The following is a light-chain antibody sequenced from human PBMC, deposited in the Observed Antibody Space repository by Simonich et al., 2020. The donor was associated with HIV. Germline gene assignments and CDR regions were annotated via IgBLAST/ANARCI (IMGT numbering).Light chain of an antibody. V-gene: IGLV1-40*01. CDR3: QSYDSSLTHVV. Sequence: QSVLTQPPSVSGAPGQRVTLSCTGSSSNIGAGYYVHWYQQLPGTAPKLLIYVNSNRPSGVPDRFSGSKSGTSASLAITGLQAEDEADYYCQSYDSSLTHVVFGGGTKLTVL. J-gene: IGLJ2*01. CDR1: SSNIGAGYY. CDR2: VNS.